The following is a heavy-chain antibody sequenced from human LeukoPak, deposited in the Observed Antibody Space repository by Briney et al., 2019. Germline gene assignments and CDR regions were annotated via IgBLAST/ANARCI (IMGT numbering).Heavy chain of an antibody. Sequence: GGSLRLSCAASGLTFSSYGMHWVRQAPGKGLEWVAVISYDGSNKYYADSVKGRFTISRDNSKNTLYLQMNSLRAEDTAVYYCARDRGAYCGGDCYLGFDYWGRGTLVTVSS. CDR2: ISYDGSNK. V-gene: IGHV3-30*03. CDR3: ARDRGAYCGGDCYLGFDY. D-gene: IGHD2-21*02. J-gene: IGHJ4*01. CDR1: GLTFSSYG.